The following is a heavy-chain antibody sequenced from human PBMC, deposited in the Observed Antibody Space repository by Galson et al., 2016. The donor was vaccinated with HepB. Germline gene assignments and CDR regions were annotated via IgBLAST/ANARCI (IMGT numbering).Heavy chain of an antibody. J-gene: IGHJ4*02. CDR1: GFTFSSYG. Sequence: SLRLSCAASGFTFSSYGMHWVRQAPGKGLEWVAVTSSDGSNKHYADSVKGRFTIPRDNSKKTLYLQMNSLRVEDTAVYYFADGELRVGWGQGTLVTVSS. V-gene: IGHV3-30*03. CDR2: TSSDGSNK. D-gene: IGHD3-10*01. CDR3: ADGELRVG.